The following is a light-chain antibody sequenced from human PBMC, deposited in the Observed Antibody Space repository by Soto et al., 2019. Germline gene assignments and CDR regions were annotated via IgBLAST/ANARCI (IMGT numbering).Light chain of an antibody. CDR1: QGISNF. CDR2: AAS. Sequence: DIQMTQSPSSLSASVGDRVSITCRASQGISNFLAWYQHKPGKVPKLLIYAASTLQSGVPSRFTGSGSRTDFTLTISSLQPEDVATYYCQKYNSAPSLTFGVGTKVEIK. CDR3: QKYNSAPSLT. V-gene: IGKV1-27*01. J-gene: IGKJ4*01.